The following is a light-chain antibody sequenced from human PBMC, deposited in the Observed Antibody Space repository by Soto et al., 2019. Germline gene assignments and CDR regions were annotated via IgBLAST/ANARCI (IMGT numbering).Light chain of an antibody. V-gene: IGKV1-5*03. CDR3: QQYNSYRT. CDR1: QSISSW. Sequence: DIQMTQSPSTLSASVGDRVTITCRASQSISSWLAWYQQKPGKAPNLLIYKASTLQSGVPSRFSGSGSGTEFTLTISSLQPDDFATYHCQQYNSYRTFGQGTKVEIK. J-gene: IGKJ1*01. CDR2: KAS.